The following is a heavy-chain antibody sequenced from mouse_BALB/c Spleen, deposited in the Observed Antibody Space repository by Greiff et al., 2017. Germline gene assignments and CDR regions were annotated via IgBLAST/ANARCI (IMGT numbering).Heavy chain of an antibody. CDR3: ARGPDYYGSSPWFAY. CDR2: SRNKANDYTT. J-gene: IGHJ3*01. V-gene: IGHV7-1*02. CDR1: GFTFSDFY. D-gene: IGHD1-1*01. Sequence: EVKVVESGGGLVQPGGSLRLSCATSGFTFSDFYMEWVRQPPGKRLEWIAASRNKANDYTTEYSASVKGRFIVSRDTSQSILYLQMNALRAEDTAIYYCARGPDYYGSSPWFAYWGQGTLVTVSA.